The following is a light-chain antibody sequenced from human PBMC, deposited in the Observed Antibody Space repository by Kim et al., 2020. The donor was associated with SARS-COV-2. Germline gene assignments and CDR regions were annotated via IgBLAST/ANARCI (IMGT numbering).Light chain of an antibody. CDR2: KAS. Sequence: LSASVGDSVTITCRASQSIERWVAWYQQKPGRAPNLLIYKASVLEPGVPSKFSGSGFGTEFTLTIGDLQPGDSTTYYCQQYYTWTFGQGTKVDIK. V-gene: IGKV1-5*03. CDR3: QQYYTWT. CDR1: QSIERW. J-gene: IGKJ1*01.